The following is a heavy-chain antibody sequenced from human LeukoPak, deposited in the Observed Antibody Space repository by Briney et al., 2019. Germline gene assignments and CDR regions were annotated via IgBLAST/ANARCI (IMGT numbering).Heavy chain of an antibody. V-gene: IGHV4-59*11. D-gene: IGHD6-13*01. CDR2: IHYSGST. Sequence: PSETLSLTCTVSGGSISSHYWSWIRQSPGKGLEWLGYIHYSGSTDYNPPLKSRVSISVDTSKNQFTLNLRSVTAADSAVYYCARHVVGSSSWYDYWGQGTLVTVSS. CDR1: GGSISSHY. J-gene: IGHJ4*02. CDR3: ARHVVGSSSWYDY.